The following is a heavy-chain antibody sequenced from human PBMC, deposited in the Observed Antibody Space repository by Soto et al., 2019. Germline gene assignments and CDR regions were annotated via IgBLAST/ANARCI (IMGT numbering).Heavy chain of an antibody. CDR2: ISGSGGNT. D-gene: IGHD3-9*01. J-gene: IGHJ4*02. Sequence: SLRLSFAAFWCTFKSYTIKLVRPAPGKGLEWVSSISGSGGNTYYADSVKGRFTISRDNSKNTLYLQMNSLRAEDTAVYYCAKDHPHYDILTGYSTFGYWGQGTLVTVSS. V-gene: IGHV3-23*01. CDR1: WCTFKSYT. CDR3: AKDHPHYDILTGYSTFGY.